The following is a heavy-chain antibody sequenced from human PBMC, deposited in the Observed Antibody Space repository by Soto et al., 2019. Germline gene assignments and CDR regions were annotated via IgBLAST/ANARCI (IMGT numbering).Heavy chain of an antibody. J-gene: IGHJ6*03. D-gene: IGHD3-16*02. CDR3: AKSDNEITFGGVIALYYYYYYYMDV. CDR1: GFTFSSYA. Sequence: GGSLRLSCAASGFTFSSYAMSWVRQAPGKGLEWVSAISGSGGSTYYADSVKGRFTISRDNSKNTLYLQMNRLRAEDTAVYYCAKSDNEITFGGVIALYYYYYYYMDVWGKGTTVTVSS. V-gene: IGHV3-23*01. CDR2: ISGSGGST.